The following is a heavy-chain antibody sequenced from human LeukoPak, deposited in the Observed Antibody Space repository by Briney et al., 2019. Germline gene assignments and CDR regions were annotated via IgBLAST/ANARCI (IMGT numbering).Heavy chain of an antibody. Sequence: GESLKISCHGSENSFTAFWIGWVRQRPGKGLEWMGMIYPGDSDTKYSPSFRGQVTISADKSLPPAYLQWSSLKTSDTAMYYCARHGLVWSGYEKNGFHLWGQGTMVTVSS. CDR2: IYPGDSDT. CDR3: ARHGLVWSGYEKNGFHL. D-gene: IGHD5-12*01. CDR1: ENSFTAFW. J-gene: IGHJ3*01. V-gene: IGHV5-51*01.